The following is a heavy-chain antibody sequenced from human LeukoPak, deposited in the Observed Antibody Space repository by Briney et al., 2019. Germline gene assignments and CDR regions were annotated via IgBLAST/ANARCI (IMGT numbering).Heavy chain of an antibody. J-gene: IGHJ4*02. D-gene: IGHD5-18*01. Sequence: SETLSLTCNVSGGSISSGGYYWSWIRQPPGKGLEWIGYIYHSGSTYYNPSLKSRVTISVDRSKNQFSLKLSSVTAADTAVYYCARERIQLWRFDYWGQGTLVTVSS. V-gene: IGHV4-30-2*01. CDR2: IYHSGST. CDR1: GGSISSGGYY. CDR3: ARERIQLWRFDY.